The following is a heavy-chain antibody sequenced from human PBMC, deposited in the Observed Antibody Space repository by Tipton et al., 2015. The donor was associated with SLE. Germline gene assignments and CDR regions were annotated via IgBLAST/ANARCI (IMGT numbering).Heavy chain of an antibody. CDR2: IYAGDSET. V-gene: IGHV5-51*01. D-gene: IGHD3-10*01. J-gene: IGHJ4*02. CDR1: GYSFTSYG. Sequence: QLVQSGAEVKKPGESLKISCKGSGYSFTSYGIGWVRQMPGKGREWMGIIYAGDSETRYNPSFQGHVSISVDKSTSASYLQWSSLKPSDAAIYYCASHLIFGDLLSVLDNWGQGTLVTVSS. CDR3: ASHLIFGDLLSVLDN.